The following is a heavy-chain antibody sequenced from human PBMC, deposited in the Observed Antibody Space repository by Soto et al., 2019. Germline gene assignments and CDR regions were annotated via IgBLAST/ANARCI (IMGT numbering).Heavy chain of an antibody. CDR2: ISYNGHNK. V-gene: IGHV3-30-3*01. Sequence: QVQLVESGGGVVQPERSLRLSCAASGFTFSSYTMHWVRQAPGNGLEWVALISYNGHNKYYAYSVKGRFNISRDNSKKTLYLQMNSLRADDTAVYYCARGHTAMFAAYFDYWGQGTLVAVAS. J-gene: IGHJ4*02. CDR3: ARGHTAMFAAYFDY. CDR1: GFTFSSYT. D-gene: IGHD5-18*01.